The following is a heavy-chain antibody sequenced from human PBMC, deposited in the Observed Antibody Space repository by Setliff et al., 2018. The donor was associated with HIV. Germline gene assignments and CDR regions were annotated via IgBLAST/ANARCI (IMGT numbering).Heavy chain of an antibody. CDR3: ARGIGRFDY. V-gene: IGHV4-4*08. D-gene: IGHD2-15*01. Sequence: SETLSLTCTVSGGSIRSYYWSWIRQPPGKGLEWIGYIYTSGSTNYNPSLKSRVTISVDTSKNQFSLKLSSVTAADTAVYYCARGIGRFDYWGQGTLVTVPS. CDR1: GGSIRSYY. CDR2: IYTSGST. J-gene: IGHJ4*02.